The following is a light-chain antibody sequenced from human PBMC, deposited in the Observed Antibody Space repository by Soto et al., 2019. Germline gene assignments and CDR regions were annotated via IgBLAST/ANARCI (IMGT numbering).Light chain of an antibody. J-gene: IGLJ2*01. V-gene: IGLV7-46*01. CDR3: LLSYNAARV. CDR1: TGAVTSNHH. Sequence: QAVVTQEPSLTVSPGGTVTLTCGSTTGAVTSNHHPYWFQQKAGQAPRTLIYDTSNKHSWTPARLSGSLLGDKAALTLSGAQPEDEAQYYCLLSYNAARVFGGGTKVTVL. CDR2: DTS.